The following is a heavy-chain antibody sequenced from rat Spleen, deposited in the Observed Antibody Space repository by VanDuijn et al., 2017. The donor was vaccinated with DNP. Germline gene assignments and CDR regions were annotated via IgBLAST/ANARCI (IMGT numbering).Heavy chain of an antibody. J-gene: IGHJ2*01. D-gene: IGHD1-11*01. CDR2: ISYDGGST. CDR1: GFTFSSFP. V-gene: IGHV5-46*01. CDR3: AKHGRRVFDY. Sequence: EVQLVESGGGLVQPGRSMKLSWAASGFTFSSFPMAWVRQAPAKGLEWVAYISYDGGSTSYGDSVRCRFTISRDIAESTLYLQMNSLRSEDMATYFCAKHGRRVFDYWGQGVMVTVSS.